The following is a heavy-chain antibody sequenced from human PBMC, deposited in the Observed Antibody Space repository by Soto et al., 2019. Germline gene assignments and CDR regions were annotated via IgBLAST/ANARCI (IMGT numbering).Heavy chain of an antibody. J-gene: IGHJ6*03. Sequence: SETLSLTCTVSGGSISSYYGSWIRQPPGKGLEWIGYIYYSGSTNYNPSLKSRVTISVDTSKNQFSLKLSSVTAADTAVYYCARGATYYDFWSATKRSYMDVWGKGTTVTVSS. CDR1: GGSISSYY. CDR3: ARGATYYDFWSATKRSYMDV. CDR2: IYYSGST. V-gene: IGHV4-59*01. D-gene: IGHD3-3*01.